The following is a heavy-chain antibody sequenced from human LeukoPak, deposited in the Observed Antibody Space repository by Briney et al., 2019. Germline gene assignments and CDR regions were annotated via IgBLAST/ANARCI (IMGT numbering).Heavy chain of an antibody. Sequence: GGSLRLSCAASGFTFSSYAMNWVRQAPGKGLEWVSSITGSSTQIFNADSMRGRFTISRDNAKNSLYLQMSSLRVEDTAVYYCARPDRYSSTWFIDYWGQGTLVTVSP. CDR1: GFTFSSYA. D-gene: IGHD6-13*01. V-gene: IGHV3-21*01. CDR3: ARPDRYSSTWFIDY. CDR2: ITGSSTQI. J-gene: IGHJ4*02.